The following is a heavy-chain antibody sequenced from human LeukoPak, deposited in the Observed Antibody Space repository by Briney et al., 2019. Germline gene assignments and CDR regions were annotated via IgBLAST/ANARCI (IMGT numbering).Heavy chain of an antibody. V-gene: IGHV4-39*07. D-gene: IGHD3-10*01. CDR1: GDSIRSNNYY. Sequence: SETLSLTCTVSGDSIRSNNYYWGWIRQPPGKGLEWIGSIYDTGSTFYNPSLKGRVTISVDRSKNQFSLNLNFVTAADTALYYCARGDGSGSGRWFDPWGQGTLITVSS. J-gene: IGHJ5*02. CDR3: ARGDGSGSGRWFDP. CDR2: IYDTGST.